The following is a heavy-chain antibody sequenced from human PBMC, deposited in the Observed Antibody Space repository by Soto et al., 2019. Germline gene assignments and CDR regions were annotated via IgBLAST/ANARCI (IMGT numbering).Heavy chain of an antibody. CDR2: ISGSGGST. V-gene: IGHV3-23*01. J-gene: IGHJ4*02. CDR1: GFTFSSYA. D-gene: IGHD1-7*01. Sequence: GGSLRLSCAASGFTFSSYAMSWVRQAPGKGLEWVSAISGSGGSTYYADSVKGRFTISRDNSKNTLYLQMNSLRAEDTAVYYCAKAADITGTIGSDMSFDYWGQGTLVTVSS. CDR3: AKAADITGTIGSDMSFDY.